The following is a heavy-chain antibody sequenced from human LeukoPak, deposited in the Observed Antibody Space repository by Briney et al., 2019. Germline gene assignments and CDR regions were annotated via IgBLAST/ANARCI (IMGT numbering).Heavy chain of an antibody. CDR2: IGRDGQST. CDR3: AAVGYVSGWPDY. Sequence: PGGSLRLSCAASGFPFSGYAMHWVRQAPGKGLERVSEIGRDGQSTHYSNSVKGRFTISRDNSKNTLYLQMGSLTTEDTAVYYCAAVGYVSGWPDYWGQGTLVTVSS. CDR1: GFPFSGYA. D-gene: IGHD6-19*01. J-gene: IGHJ4*02. V-gene: IGHV3-64*01.